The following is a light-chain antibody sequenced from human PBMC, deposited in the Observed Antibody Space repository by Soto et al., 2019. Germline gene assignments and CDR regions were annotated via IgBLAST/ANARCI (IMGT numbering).Light chain of an antibody. Sequence: QSALTQPASVSGSPGQSITISCTRTSSDAGNYNLVSWYQHHPGKAPKLFIYEVNKRPSGVSDRFSGSKSGNTASLTISGLQTEDEAEYYCCSYAGRSTSVFGGGTKLTVL. J-gene: IGLJ2*01. CDR3: CSYAGRSTSV. CDR1: SSDAGNYNL. V-gene: IGLV2-23*02. CDR2: EVN.